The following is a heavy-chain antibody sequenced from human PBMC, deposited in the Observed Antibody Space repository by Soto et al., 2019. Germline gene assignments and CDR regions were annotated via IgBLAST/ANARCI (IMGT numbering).Heavy chain of an antibody. D-gene: IGHD7-27*01. Sequence: QVQLVQSGAEVKKPGSSVKVSCKASGGTFSSYTISWVRQAPGQGLEWMGRIIPILGIANYAQKFQGRVTITADKATITAYMELSSLRSEDTAVYYCARGTLGTHYWGQGTLVTVSS. CDR2: IIPILGIA. J-gene: IGHJ4*02. CDR1: GGTFSSYT. CDR3: ARGTLGTHY. V-gene: IGHV1-69*02.